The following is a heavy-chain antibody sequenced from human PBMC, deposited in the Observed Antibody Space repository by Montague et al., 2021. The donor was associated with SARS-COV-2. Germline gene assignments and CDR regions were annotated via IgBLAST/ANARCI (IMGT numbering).Heavy chain of an antibody. CDR1: GGSISSPGYY. CDR2: IYTSGTT. Sequence: TLSLTCTVSGGSISSPGYYWSWIRQPAGKGLEWIGRIYTSGTTNYNPSLKSRVTISVDTSKNQFSLKLTSVTAADTAVYYCARFTAATSSLDFWGQGTLVPVSS. CDR3: ARFTAATSSLDF. J-gene: IGHJ4*02. D-gene: IGHD3-16*01. V-gene: IGHV4-61*02.